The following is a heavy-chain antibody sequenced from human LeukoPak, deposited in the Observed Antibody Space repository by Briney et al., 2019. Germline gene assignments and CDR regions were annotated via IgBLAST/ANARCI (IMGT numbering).Heavy chain of an antibody. J-gene: IGHJ5*02. CDR2: ISYDGSNK. CDR1: GFTFSSYG. D-gene: IGHD6-13*01. Sequence: GGSLRLSCAASGFTFSSYGMHWVRQAPGKGLEWVAVISYDGSNKYYADSVKGRFTISRDNSKNTLYLQMYSLRAEDTAVYYCAKDPGYSSSWHGNWFDPWGQGTLVTVSS. CDR3: AKDPGYSSSWHGNWFDP. V-gene: IGHV3-30*18.